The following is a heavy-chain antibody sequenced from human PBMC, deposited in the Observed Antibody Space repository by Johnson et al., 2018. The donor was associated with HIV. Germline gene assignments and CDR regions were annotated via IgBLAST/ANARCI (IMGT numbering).Heavy chain of an antibody. CDR1: GFTFSDYY. V-gene: IGHV3-23*04. Sequence: VQLVESGGGLIQPGGSLRLSCAASGFTFSDYYMRWIRQAPGKGLEWVSGISWNGGSTYYADSVKGRFTISRDNSKNTLYLQMNSLRAEDTAVYYCAKVRTSSGYYYDAFDIWGQGTMVTVSS. CDR3: AKVRTSSGYYYDAFDI. J-gene: IGHJ3*02. D-gene: IGHD3-22*01. CDR2: ISWNGGST.